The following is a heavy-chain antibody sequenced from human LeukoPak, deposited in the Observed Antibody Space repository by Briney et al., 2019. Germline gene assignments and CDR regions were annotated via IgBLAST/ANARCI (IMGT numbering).Heavy chain of an antibody. CDR3: ARVELDGDYYGSGSHKSTGIFDY. CDR1: GGSFSNGYW. J-gene: IGHJ4*02. CDR2: ISRFGTT. D-gene: IGHD3-10*01. Sequence: PSGTLSLTCAISGGSFSNGYWWTWVRQSPGKGLEFIGQISRFGTTNYNPSLRSRVSISMDQSQNLFSLSLTSVTAADTAVYYCARVELDGDYYGSGSHKSTGIFDYWGQGTLVTVSS. V-gene: IGHV4-4*02.